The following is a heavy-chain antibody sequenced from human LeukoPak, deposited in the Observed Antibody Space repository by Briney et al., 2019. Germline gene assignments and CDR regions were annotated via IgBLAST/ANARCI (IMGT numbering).Heavy chain of an antibody. D-gene: IGHD4/OR15-4a*01. V-gene: IGHV4-4*07. CDR1: GGSISSYS. J-gene: IGHJ4*02. CDR3: ARQQLKTMASFDY. CDR2: IDTSGST. Sequence: SETLSLTCTVSGGSISSYSWSWIRLPAGKGLEWIGRIDTSGSTDYNPSLKSRATMSLDTSKNQFSLKLNSVTAADTAVYYCARQQLKTMASFDYWGQGTLVTVSS.